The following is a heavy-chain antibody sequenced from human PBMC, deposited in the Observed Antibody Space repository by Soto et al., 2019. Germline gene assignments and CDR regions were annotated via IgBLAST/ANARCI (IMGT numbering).Heavy chain of an antibody. CDR2: ISAHNGNT. CDR3: ARGRYGDY. J-gene: IGHJ4*02. Sequence: QVHLVQSGAEVKKPGASVKVSCQASGYAFTTYGITWVRQAPGQGLEWMGWISAHNGNTNYAQKPQGSVTVTRDTSTSTDYMELRSLRSDDTAVYYCARGRYGDYWGQGALVTVSS. D-gene: IGHD1-1*01. CDR1: GYAFTTYG. V-gene: IGHV1-18*01.